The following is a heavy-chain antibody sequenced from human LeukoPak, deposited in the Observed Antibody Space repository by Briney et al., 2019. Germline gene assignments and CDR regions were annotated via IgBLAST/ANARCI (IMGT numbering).Heavy chain of an antibody. CDR2: INRNGDST. Sequence: RSGGSLRLSCAASGFTFDDYGMSWVRQGPGKGLEWVSAINRNGDSTGYADSVKGRFTISRDNAKNSLYLQMSSLRGEDTAVYYCARKGDALDIWGQGTMVTVSS. V-gene: IGHV3-20*04. J-gene: IGHJ3*02. CDR1: GFTFDDYG. CDR3: ARKGDALDI.